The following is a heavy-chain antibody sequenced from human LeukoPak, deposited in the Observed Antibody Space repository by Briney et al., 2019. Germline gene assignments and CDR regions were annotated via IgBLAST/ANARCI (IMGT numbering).Heavy chain of an antibody. V-gene: IGHV3-23*01. Sequence: GGSLRLSCAASGFTFRSYAMSWVRQAPGKGLEWVSTISGSGGSTYYADSVKGRFTISRDNSKNTLYLQMNSLRAEDTAVYYCAKSKQWLGSLSDYWGQGTLVTVSS. CDR2: ISGSGGST. CDR3: AKSKQWLGSLSDY. D-gene: IGHD6-19*01. CDR1: GFTFRSYA. J-gene: IGHJ4*02.